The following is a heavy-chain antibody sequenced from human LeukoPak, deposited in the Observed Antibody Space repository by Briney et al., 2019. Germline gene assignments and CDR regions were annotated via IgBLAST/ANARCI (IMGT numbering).Heavy chain of an antibody. CDR3: AREVRYDSSGYYYAPWGAFDI. J-gene: IGHJ3*02. Sequence: PSETLSLTCAVSAGSINSGDYYWSWIRQPAGKGLEWIGRLYSPGTNYNYNPSLKSRVTISVDTSKNQFSLKLSSVTAADTAVYYCAREVRYDSSGYYYAPWGAFDIWGQGTMVTVSS. CDR1: AGSINSGDYY. CDR2: LYSPGTN. D-gene: IGHD3-22*01. V-gene: IGHV4-61*02.